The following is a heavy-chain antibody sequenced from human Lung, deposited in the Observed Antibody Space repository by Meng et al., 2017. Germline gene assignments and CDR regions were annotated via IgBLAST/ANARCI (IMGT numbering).Heavy chain of an antibody. CDR2: INHSGST. CDR1: GGSFSDYY. V-gene: IGHV4-34*01. Sequence: QVQLQQWGAGLFKPSETLSLTCVVSGGSFSDYYWSCIRQPPGKGLEWIGEINHSGSTNYNPSLESRATISVDTSQNNLSLKLSSVTAADSAVYYCARGPTTMAHDFDYWGQGTLVTVSS. J-gene: IGHJ4*02. D-gene: IGHD4-11*01. CDR3: ARGPTTMAHDFDY.